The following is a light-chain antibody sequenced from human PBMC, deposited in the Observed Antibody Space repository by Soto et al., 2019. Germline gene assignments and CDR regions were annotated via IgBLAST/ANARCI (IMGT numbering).Light chain of an antibody. Sequence: DIQMTQSPSTLSASVGDRVTITCRASQSITSWLAWYQQKPGKAPKVLIYKASTLEGGVPSRFSGSGSGTEFPLTISSLQPDDYATYSCQQYDSYSWTFGQGTKVEIK. V-gene: IGKV1-5*03. J-gene: IGKJ1*01. CDR1: QSITSW. CDR2: KAS. CDR3: QQYDSYSWT.